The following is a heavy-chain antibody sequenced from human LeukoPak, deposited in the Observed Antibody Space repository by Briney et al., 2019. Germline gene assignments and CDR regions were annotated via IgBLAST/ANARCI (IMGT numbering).Heavy chain of an antibody. J-gene: IGHJ4*02. Sequence: PGGSLRLSCAASGFTFSSYEMNWVRQAPGKGLVWVSYISNSGSTIYYADSVKGRFTISRDNAKNSLYLQMSSLRAEDTAVYYCARFRPSGYYFDYWGQGTLVTVSS. V-gene: IGHV3-48*03. D-gene: IGHD3-22*01. CDR1: GFTFSSYE. CDR2: ISNSGSTI. CDR3: ARFRPSGYYFDY.